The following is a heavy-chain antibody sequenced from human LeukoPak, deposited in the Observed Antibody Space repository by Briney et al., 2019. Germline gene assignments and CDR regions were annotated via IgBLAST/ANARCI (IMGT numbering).Heavy chain of an antibody. CDR2: ISSSGSST. D-gene: IGHD2-15*01. CDR1: GFTFSSSA. J-gene: IGHJ4*02. Sequence: GGSLRLSCAASGFTFSSSAMTWVRQAPGKGLEWVSSISSSGSSTYYSDSVKGRFTISRDTSKNMLYPQMNSLRVEDTAVYYCAKVVSGRFDYWGQGTLVTVSS. CDR3: AKVVSGRFDY. V-gene: IGHV3-23*01.